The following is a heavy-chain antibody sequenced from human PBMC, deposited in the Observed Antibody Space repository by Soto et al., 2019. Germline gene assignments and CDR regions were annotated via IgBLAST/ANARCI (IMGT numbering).Heavy chain of an antibody. J-gene: IGHJ6*03. Sequence: ASVKVSCKASGYTFTSYGISWVRQAPGQGLEWMGWISAYNGNTNYAQKLQGRVTMTTDTSTTTAYMELRSLRSDDTAVYYCARAGPGSSLYYYYYMDVWGKGTTVTVSS. D-gene: IGHD6-6*01. CDR2: ISAYNGNT. CDR3: ARAGPGSSLYYYYYMDV. CDR1: GYTFTSYG. V-gene: IGHV1-18*01.